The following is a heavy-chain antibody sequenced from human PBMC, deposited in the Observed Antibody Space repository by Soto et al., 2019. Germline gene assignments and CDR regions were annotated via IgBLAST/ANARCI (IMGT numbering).Heavy chain of an antibody. CDR3: TRAPIIAVAAYDAFDI. CDR1: GFTFSSYG. D-gene: IGHD6-19*01. J-gene: IGHJ3*02. V-gene: IGHV3-33*01. Sequence: QVQLVESGGGVVQRGGSLRLSCAASGFTFSSYGMHWVRRAPGKGLEWVAVIWYDGSNKYYADSVKGRYSISRDDSKNTVYLKMSSLGAEDTAVYSCTRAPIIAVAAYDAFDIWGQGTSVTVSS. CDR2: IWYDGSNK.